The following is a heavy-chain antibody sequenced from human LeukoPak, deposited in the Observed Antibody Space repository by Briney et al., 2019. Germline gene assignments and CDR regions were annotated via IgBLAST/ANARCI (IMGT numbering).Heavy chain of an antibody. D-gene: IGHD3-22*01. Sequence: ASVKVSCXASGYTFTSYYMHWVRQAPGQGLEWMGIINPSGGSTSYAQKFQGRVTMTRDTSTSTVYMELSSLRSEDTAVYYCARWDDSSGYYYAPLFDYWGQGTLVTVSS. V-gene: IGHV1-46*01. CDR2: INPSGGST. J-gene: IGHJ4*02. CDR1: GYTFTSYY. CDR3: ARWDDSSGYYYAPLFDY.